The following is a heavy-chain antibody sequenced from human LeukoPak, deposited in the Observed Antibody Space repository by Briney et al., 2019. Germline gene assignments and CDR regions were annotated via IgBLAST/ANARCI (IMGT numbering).Heavy chain of an antibody. J-gene: IGHJ4*02. CDR1: GGSISSYY. Sequence: SETLSLTCTVSGGSISSYYWSWIRQPPGKGLEWIGYIYYSGSTNYDPSLKSRVTISVDTSKNQFSLKLSSVTAADTAVYYCASHRNQWLASFDYWGQGTLVTVSS. D-gene: IGHD6-19*01. CDR3: ASHRNQWLASFDY. CDR2: IYYSGST. V-gene: IGHV4-59*08.